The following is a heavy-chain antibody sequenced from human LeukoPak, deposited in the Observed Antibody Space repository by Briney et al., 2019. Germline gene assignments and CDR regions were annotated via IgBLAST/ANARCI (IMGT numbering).Heavy chain of an antibody. CDR1: GFTFSSYA. CDR2: ISYDGSNK. D-gene: IGHD5-18*01. CDR3: AKEGSYGYFYFDY. J-gene: IGHJ4*02. Sequence: GGSLRLSCAASGFTFSSYAMHWVRQAPGKGLEWVAVISYDGSNKYYADSVKGRFTISRDDSKNTVYLQMNSLRAEDTAVYYCAKEGSYGYFYFDYWGQGTLVTVSS. V-gene: IGHV3-30*04.